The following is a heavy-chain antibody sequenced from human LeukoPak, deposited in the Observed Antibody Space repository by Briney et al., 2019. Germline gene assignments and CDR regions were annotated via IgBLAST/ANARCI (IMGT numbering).Heavy chain of an antibody. J-gene: IGHJ2*01. CDR1: GFTFSSYS. CDR3: ARASTSFLAYWYFDL. CDR2: ISSSSSYI. V-gene: IGHV3-21*01. Sequence: GGSLRLSCAASGFTFSSYSMNWVRQAPGKGPEWVSSISSSSSYIYYADSVKGRFTISRDNAKNSLYLQMNSLRAEDTAVYYCARASTSFLAYWYFDLWGRGTLVTVSS. D-gene: IGHD4-11*01.